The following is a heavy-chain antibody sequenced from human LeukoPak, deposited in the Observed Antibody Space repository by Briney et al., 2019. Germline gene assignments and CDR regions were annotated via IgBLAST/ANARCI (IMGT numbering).Heavy chain of an antibody. Sequence: GGSLRLSCAASGFTFSSYSMNWVRQAPGKGLEWVSYISSSSSTIYYADSVKGRFTTSRDNAKNSLYLQMNSLRAEDTAVYYCARPLTIFGVVSNYYYYGMDVWGQGTTVTVSS. D-gene: IGHD3-3*01. CDR2: ISSSSSTI. CDR1: GFTFSSYS. J-gene: IGHJ6*02. CDR3: ARPLTIFGVVSNYYYYGMDV. V-gene: IGHV3-48*01.